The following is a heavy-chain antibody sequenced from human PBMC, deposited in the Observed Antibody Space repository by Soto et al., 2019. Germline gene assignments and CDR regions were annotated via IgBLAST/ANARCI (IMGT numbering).Heavy chain of an antibody. D-gene: IGHD6-19*01. CDR1: GLIFSDYH. CDR2: IRRKANSYTT. CDR3: AMLGGWSGGSTDMDV. J-gene: IGHJ6*02. Sequence: EVQLVESGGGLVQPGGSLRLSCAASGLIFSDYHMDWVRQAPGKGLEWVGRIRRKANSYTTEYAASVKGRFTISRDDSQNSLYLQLNSLKTEDTAVYYCAMLGGWSGGSTDMDVWGQGTTVTVSS. V-gene: IGHV3-72*01.